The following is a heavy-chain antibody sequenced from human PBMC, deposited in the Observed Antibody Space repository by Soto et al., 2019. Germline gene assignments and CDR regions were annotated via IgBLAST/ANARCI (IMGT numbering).Heavy chain of an antibody. CDR2: IIPVFGTA. CDR1: GGTISCYA. Sequence: QMQLVQSGAEVKRPGSSVKVSCKASGGTISCYAINWVRQAPGQGLEWMGGIIPVFGTANYAQKFQGRVTITADESTSTAYMDLSSLRSEDTAVYYCAAYYYDSGGYYYFDYWGQGTLVTVSS. CDR3: AAYYYDSGGYYYFDY. D-gene: IGHD3-22*01. V-gene: IGHV1-69*01. J-gene: IGHJ4*02.